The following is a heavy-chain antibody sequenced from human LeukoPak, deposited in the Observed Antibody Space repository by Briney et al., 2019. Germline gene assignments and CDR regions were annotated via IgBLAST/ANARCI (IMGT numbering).Heavy chain of an antibody. Sequence: GRSLRLSCAASGFTFSSYGMHWVRQAPGKGLEWVAVISYDGSNKYYADSVKGRFTISRDNSKNTLHLQMNSLRAEDTAVYYCARAFGLTDYWGQGTLVTVSS. CDR2: ISYDGSNK. CDR3: ARAFGLTDY. V-gene: IGHV3-30*03. D-gene: IGHD3/OR15-3a*01. J-gene: IGHJ4*02. CDR1: GFTFSSYG.